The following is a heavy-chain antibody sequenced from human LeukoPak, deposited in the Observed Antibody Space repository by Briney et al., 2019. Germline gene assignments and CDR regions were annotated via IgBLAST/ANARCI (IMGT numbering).Heavy chain of an antibody. CDR3: ARVWQDDYVWGSYRYFDY. Sequence: SETLSLTCTVSGGSISSHYWSWIRQPPGKGLEWIGYIYYSGSTNYNPSLKSRVTISVDTSKNQFSLKLSSVTAADTAVYYCARVWQDDYVWGSYRYFDYWGQGTLVTVSS. CDR2: IYYSGST. J-gene: IGHJ4*02. D-gene: IGHD3-16*02. CDR1: GGSISSHY. V-gene: IGHV4-59*11.